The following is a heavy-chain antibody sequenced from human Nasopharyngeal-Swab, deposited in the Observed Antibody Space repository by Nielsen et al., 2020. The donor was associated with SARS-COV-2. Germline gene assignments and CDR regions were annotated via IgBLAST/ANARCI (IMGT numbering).Heavy chain of an antibody. CDR3: ARSTWIPLDS. D-gene: IGHD5-12*01. CDR2: INHSDRT. CDR1: GGSFNDYY. V-gene: IGHV4-34*01. J-gene: IGHJ4*02. Sequence: SETLSLTCGVSGGSFNDYYWSWIPQSPDKGLEWIGEINHSDRTIYNPSLKSRLTISVDTSKSQFSLELRYITATDTAVYYCARSTWIPLDSWGPGTLVTVSS.